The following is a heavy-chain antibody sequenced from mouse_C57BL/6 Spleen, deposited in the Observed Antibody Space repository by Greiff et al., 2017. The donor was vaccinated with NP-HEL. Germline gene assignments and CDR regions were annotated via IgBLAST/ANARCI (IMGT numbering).Heavy chain of an antibody. V-gene: IGHV1-4*01. CDR2: INPSSGYT. J-gene: IGHJ1*03. Sequence: QVHVKQSGAELARPGASVKMSCKASGYTFTSYTMHWVKQRPGQGLEWIGYINPSSGYTKYNQKFKDKATLTADKSSSTAYMQLSSLTSEDSAVYYCARSHGSGPRWYFDVWGTGTTVTVSS. CDR3: ARSHGSGPRWYFDV. D-gene: IGHD1-1*01. CDR1: GYTFTSYT.